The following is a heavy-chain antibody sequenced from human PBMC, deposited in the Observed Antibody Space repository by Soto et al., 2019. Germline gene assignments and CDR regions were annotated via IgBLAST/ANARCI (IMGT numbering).Heavy chain of an antibody. V-gene: IGHV3-23*01. D-gene: IGHD1-1*01. CDR2: ITGSGTNA. J-gene: IGHJ6*02. CDR3: ARDEPEVLGSRLNDHHGMDV. CDR1: GFTFDNYA. Sequence: HLLESGGGLVQPGGSLRLSCVASGFTFDNYAMTWVRQAPGKGLQWVSVITGSGTNAFYADSVTGRFTISRDNSKKTLYLQVNRLSAEATAVYSCARDEPEVLGSRLNDHHGMDVWGQGTMVTFAS.